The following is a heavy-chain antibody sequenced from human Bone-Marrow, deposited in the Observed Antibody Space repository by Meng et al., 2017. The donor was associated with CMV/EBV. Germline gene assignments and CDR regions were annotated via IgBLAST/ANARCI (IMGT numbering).Heavy chain of an antibody. CDR1: GGSISSGDYY. Sequence: SETLSLTCTVSGGSISSGDYYWSWNRQPPGKGLEWIGYIYYSGSTYYNPSLKSRVTISVDKSKNQFSLKLSSVAAADTAVYYCARALEYMILTFDIWGQGTMVTVSS. D-gene: IGHD3-22*01. CDR2: IYYSGST. CDR3: ARALEYMILTFDI. V-gene: IGHV4-30-4*08. J-gene: IGHJ3*02.